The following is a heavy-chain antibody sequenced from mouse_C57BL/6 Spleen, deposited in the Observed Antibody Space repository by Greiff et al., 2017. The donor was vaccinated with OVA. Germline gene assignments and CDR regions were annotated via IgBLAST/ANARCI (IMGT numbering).Heavy chain of an antibody. V-gene: IGHV5-4*01. Sequence: EVQLVESGGGLVKPGGSLKLSCAASGFTFSSYAMSWVRQTPEKRLEWVATISDGGSYTYYPDNVKGRFTISRDNAKNNLYLQMSHLKSEDTAMYYCARLYSNDYYAMDYWGQGTSVTVSS. D-gene: IGHD2-5*01. CDR3: ARLYSNDYYAMDY. J-gene: IGHJ4*01. CDR1: GFTFSSYA. CDR2: ISDGGSYT.